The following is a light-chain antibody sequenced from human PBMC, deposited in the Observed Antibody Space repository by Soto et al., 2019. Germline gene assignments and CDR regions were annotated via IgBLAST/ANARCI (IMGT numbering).Light chain of an antibody. CDR1: QIISSW. CDR2: KAS. CDR3: QQYNSYPWT. V-gene: IGKV1-5*03. Sequence: DIQMTQSHSTLSASVGDRVTITCRASQIISSWLAWYQQKPGKAPKLLIYKASSLQSGVPSRFSGSGSGTEFTLTISSLQPDDFATYYCQQYNSYPWTFGQGTKVEIK. J-gene: IGKJ1*01.